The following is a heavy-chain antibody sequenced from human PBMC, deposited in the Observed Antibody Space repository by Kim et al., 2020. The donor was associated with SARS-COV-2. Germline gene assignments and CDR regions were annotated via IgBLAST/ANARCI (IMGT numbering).Heavy chain of an antibody. CDR1: GGSFSGYY. D-gene: IGHD2-2*01. J-gene: IGHJ4*02. Sequence: SETLSLTCAVYGGSFSGYYWSWIRQPPGKGLEWIGEINHSGSTNYNPSLKSRVTISVDTSKNQFSLKLSSVTAADTAVYYCARTRDYQLLLNGFDYWGQGTLVTVSS. V-gene: IGHV4-34*01. CDR3: ARTRDYQLLLNGFDY. CDR2: INHSGST.